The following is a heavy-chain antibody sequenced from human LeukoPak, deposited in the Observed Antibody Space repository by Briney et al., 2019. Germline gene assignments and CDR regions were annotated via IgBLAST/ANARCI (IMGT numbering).Heavy chain of an antibody. D-gene: IGHD2-2*01. Sequence: SETLSLTCAVYGGSFSGYYWSWIRQPPGKGLEWIGEINHSGSTNYNPSLKSRVTISVDTSKNQFSLKLSSVTAADTAVYYCARAPSYCSSTSCYPETVWFDPWGQGTLVTVSS. CDR3: ARAPSYCSSTSCYPETVWFDP. CDR1: GGSFSGYY. J-gene: IGHJ5*02. V-gene: IGHV4-34*01. CDR2: INHSGST.